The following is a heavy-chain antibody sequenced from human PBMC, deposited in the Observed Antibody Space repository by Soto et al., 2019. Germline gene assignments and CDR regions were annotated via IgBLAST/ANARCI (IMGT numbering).Heavy chain of an antibody. D-gene: IGHD4-4*01. Sequence: QVQLVESGGGVVQPGRSLRLSCAVSGFTFSSYGMHWVRQAPGKGPEWVAVIWYDGSLKYYADSVKGRFTISRDNAKTTMNLQMNSLRAEDTAVNYCARGATVINEGGNNWFDPWGQGTLVTVSS. J-gene: IGHJ5*02. CDR2: IWYDGSLK. V-gene: IGHV3-33*01. CDR3: ARGATVINEGGNNWFDP. CDR1: GFTFSSYG.